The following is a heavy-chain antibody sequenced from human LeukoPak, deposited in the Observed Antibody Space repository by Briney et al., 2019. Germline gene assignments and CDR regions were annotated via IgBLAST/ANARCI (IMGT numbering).Heavy chain of an antibody. V-gene: IGHV4-38-2*01. Sequence: SETLSLTCAVSGYSISSGYYWGWIRQPPGKGLEWIGSIYHSGSTYYNPSLKSRVTISVDTSKNQFSLKLSSVTAADTAVYYCARWAEGRYYSSTSCYRGPAYYFDYWGQGTLVTVSS. J-gene: IGHJ4*02. CDR2: IYHSGST. CDR1: GYSISSGYY. CDR3: ARWAEGRYYSSTSCYRGPAYYFDY. D-gene: IGHD2-2*01.